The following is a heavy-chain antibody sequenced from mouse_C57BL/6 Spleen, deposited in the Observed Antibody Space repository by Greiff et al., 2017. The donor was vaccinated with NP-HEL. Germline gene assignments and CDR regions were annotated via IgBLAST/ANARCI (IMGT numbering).Heavy chain of an antibody. Sequence: QVQLKQPGAELVMPGASVKLSCKASGYTFTSYWMHWVKQRPGQGLEWIGEIDPSDSYTNYNQKFKGKSTLTVDKSSSTAYMQLSSLTSEDSAVYYCARDSNYCMDYWGQGTSVTGSS. CDR1: GYTFTSYW. J-gene: IGHJ4*01. V-gene: IGHV1-69*01. CDR2: IDPSDSYT. D-gene: IGHD2-5*01. CDR3: ARDSNYCMDY.